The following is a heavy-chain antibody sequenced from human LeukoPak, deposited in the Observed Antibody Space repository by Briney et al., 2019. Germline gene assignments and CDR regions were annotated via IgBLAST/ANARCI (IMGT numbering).Heavy chain of an antibody. CDR3: ARRPLSGDYYFDY. CDR1: GYSISSGYY. D-gene: IGHD3-10*01. Sequence: SETLSLTCAVSGYSISSGYYWGWIRQPPGKGLEWIGRIYHSGSTYYNPSLKSRVTISVDTSKNQFSLKLSPVTAADTAVYYCARRPLSGDYYFDYWGQGTLVTVSS. CDR2: IYHSGST. J-gene: IGHJ4*02. V-gene: IGHV4-38-2*01.